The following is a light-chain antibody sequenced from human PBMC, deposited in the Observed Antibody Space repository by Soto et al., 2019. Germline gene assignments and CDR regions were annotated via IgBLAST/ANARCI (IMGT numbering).Light chain of an antibody. V-gene: IGKV1-5*01. CDR2: DVS. J-gene: IGKJ2*01. CDR3: QQYKVYPYT. CDR1: QSLTGR. Sequence: DIQMTQSPSTLSASIGDTVTLTCRASQSLTGRLAWYQQKPGRPPKLLIYDVSSLESGVPSRFSGSDSGTDFTLTISSLRPDDFATFYCQQYKVYPYTFGQGTRLDI.